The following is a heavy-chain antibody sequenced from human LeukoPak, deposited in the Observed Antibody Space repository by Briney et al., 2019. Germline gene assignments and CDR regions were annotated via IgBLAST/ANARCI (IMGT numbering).Heavy chain of an antibody. J-gene: IGHJ5*02. Sequence: ASVKVSCKDSGYTFTSYGISWVRQAPGQGLEWMGWISAYNGNTNYAQKLQGRVTMTTDTSTSTAYMELRSLRSADTAVYYCARGLYCSSTSCYSSWFDPWGQGTLVTVSS. CDR2: ISAYNGNT. V-gene: IGHV1-18*01. CDR3: ARGLYCSSTSCYSSWFDP. CDR1: GYTFTSYG. D-gene: IGHD2-2*01.